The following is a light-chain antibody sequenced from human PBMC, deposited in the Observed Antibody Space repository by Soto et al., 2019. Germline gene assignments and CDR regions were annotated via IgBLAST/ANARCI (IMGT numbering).Light chain of an antibody. CDR3: QAWDSSTNWV. V-gene: IGLV3-1*01. J-gene: IGLJ3*02. CDR2: QDI. Sequence: SYELTQPPSVSVSPGQTATITCSGDKLGDKYACWYQQKPGQSPVLVIYQDIKRPSGIPERFSGSNSGNTATLTISGTQAMDEADYYCQAWDSSTNWVFGGGTKVTVL. CDR1: KLGDKY.